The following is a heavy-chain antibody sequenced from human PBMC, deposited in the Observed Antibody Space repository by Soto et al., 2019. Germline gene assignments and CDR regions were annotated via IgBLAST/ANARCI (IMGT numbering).Heavy chain of an antibody. V-gene: IGHV4-59*01. CDR2: VHYSGTT. D-gene: IGHD6-19*01. J-gene: IGHJ4*02. Sequence: PSETLSLTCTVSGSSLNNFYWSWIRQPPRKGLEWIGYVHYSGTTNYNSSLNNRVSISVDTSNNQVSLKLTSVNAADTAVYFCARGGWSHDYWGRGTLVTVSS. CDR3: ARGGWSHDY. CDR1: GSSLNNFY.